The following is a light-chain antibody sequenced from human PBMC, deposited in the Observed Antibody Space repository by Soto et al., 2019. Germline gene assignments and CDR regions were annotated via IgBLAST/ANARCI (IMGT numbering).Light chain of an antibody. J-gene: IGKJ4*01. CDR3: QQYKNWPPLT. V-gene: IGKV3-15*01. CDR1: QSVSYN. Sequence: EIVMTQSPATLSVSPGETATLSCSASQSVSYNLAWYQQKPGQGPRLLIYGAFTRATGIPARFSGSGSGTEFTLTISSLQSEDFAVYYCQQYKNWPPLTFGGGTKVEIK. CDR2: GAF.